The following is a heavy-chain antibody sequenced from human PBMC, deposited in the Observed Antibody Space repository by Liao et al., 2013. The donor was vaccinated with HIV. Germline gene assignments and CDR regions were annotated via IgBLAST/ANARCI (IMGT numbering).Heavy chain of an antibody. CDR3: AKGGITYYYTFYLDV. CDR1: GGSFSGYY. D-gene: IGHD3-16*01. V-gene: IGHV4-34*01. J-gene: IGHJ6*03. CDR2: INHSGST. Sequence: QVQLQQWGAGLLKPSETLSLTCAVYGGSFSGYYWSWIRQPPGKGLEWIGEINHSGSTNYKSSLKSRVTISVDTSKNQVSLKLSSVTAADTAVYYCAKGGITYYYTFYLDVWGKGTTVTVSS.